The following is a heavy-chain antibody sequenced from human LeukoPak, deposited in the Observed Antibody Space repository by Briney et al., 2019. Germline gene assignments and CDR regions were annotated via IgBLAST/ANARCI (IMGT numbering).Heavy chain of an antibody. Sequence: ASVKVSCKASGYTFTSYDINWVRQATGQGLEWMGWMNPNSGNTGYAQKFQGRVTMTRNTSISTAYMELSSLRSEDTAVYYCARGTPPNVYDFWRGRKNWFDPWGQGTLVTVSS. CDR1: GYTFTSYD. D-gene: IGHD3-3*01. CDR3: ARGTPPNVYDFWRGRKNWFDP. CDR2: MNPNSGNT. V-gene: IGHV1-8*01. J-gene: IGHJ5*02.